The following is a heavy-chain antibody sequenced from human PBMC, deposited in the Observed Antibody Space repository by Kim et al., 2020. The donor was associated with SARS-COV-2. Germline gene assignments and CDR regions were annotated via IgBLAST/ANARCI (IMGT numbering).Heavy chain of an antibody. Sequence: GGSLRLSCAASGFTFSSYSMNWVRQAPGKGLEWVSSISSSSSYIYYADSVKGRFTISRDNAKNSLYLQMNTLRAEDTAVYYCARVKVVVAATGRYFDYWGQGTLVTVSS. D-gene: IGHD2-15*01. CDR2: ISSSSSYI. CDR1: GFTFSSYS. V-gene: IGHV3-21*01. CDR3: ARVKVVVAATGRYFDY. J-gene: IGHJ4*02.